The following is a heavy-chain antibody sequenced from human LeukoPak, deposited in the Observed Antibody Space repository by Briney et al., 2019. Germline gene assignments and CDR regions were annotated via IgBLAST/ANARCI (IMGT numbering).Heavy chain of an antibody. CDR2: INPKSGAT. CDR1: VYSFSDFH. D-gene: IGHD5-18*01. V-gene: IGHV1-2*02. CDR3: ARDYSDGHNRRDAFDL. J-gene: IGHJ3*01. Sequence: ASVTVSLKSSVYSFSDFHIHWVRQAPGQGLEWMGWINPKSGATTYAKRFRGRVTMTRDTSLNTVYLELASLYSADTAVFYCARDYSDGHNRRDAFDLWGQGTTLIVSS.